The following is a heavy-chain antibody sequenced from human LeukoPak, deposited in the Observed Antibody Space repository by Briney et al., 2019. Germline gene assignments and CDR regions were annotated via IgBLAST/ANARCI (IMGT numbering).Heavy chain of an antibody. CDR3: ARDRVGATSDYYYYMDV. D-gene: IGHD1-26*01. CDR2: IKQDGSEK. V-gene: IGHV3-7*01. CDR1: GFTFSSYW. J-gene: IGHJ6*03. Sequence: GGSLRLSCAASGFTFSSYWMSWVRPAPGKGLEWVANIKQDGSEKYYVDSVKGRFTISRDNAKNSLYLQMNSLRAEDTAVYYCARDRVGATSDYYYYMDVWGKGTTVTVSS.